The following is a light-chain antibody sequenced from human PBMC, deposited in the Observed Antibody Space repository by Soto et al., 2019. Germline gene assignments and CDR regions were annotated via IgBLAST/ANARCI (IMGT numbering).Light chain of an antibody. CDR2: AAS. CDR3: QQRSNWPSIT. Sequence: DIQMTQSPSSVSASVGDRVTITCRASQTLNNYLTWFQQKPGKAPKVLIYAASTLQSGVPSRFSGSGSGAEFTLTISSLEPEDFAVYYCQQRSNWPSITFGQGTRLEIK. V-gene: IGKV1-39*01. CDR1: QTLNNY. J-gene: IGKJ5*01.